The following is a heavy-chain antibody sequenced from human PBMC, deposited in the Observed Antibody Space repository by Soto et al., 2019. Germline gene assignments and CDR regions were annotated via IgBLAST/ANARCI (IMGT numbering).Heavy chain of an antibody. D-gene: IGHD4-17*01. V-gene: IGHV4-59*01. J-gene: IGHJ6*02. CDR2: IYHTGTT. CDR1: GGSLSTYY. CDR3: ARASMTTIAMDV. Sequence: SETLSLTCTVSGGSLSTYYWTWIRQPPGKGLEWIGYIYHTGTTNYNPSLKSRLSISVDTSKNQFSLKLTSVTAAYTAVYYCARASMTTIAMDVWGQGTTVTVSS.